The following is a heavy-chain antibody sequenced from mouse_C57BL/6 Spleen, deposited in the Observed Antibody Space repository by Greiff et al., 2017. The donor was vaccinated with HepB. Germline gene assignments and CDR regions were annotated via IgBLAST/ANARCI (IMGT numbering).Heavy chain of an antibody. D-gene: IGHD1-1*01. J-gene: IGHJ4*01. CDR1: GFTFSDFY. CDR3: ARDAGYGSSYYARDY. V-gene: IGHV7-1*01. Sequence: EVNVVESGGGLVQSGRSLRLSCATSGFTFSDFYMEWVRQAPGKGLEWIAASRNKANDYTTEYSASVKGRFIVSRDTSQSILYLQMNALRAEDTAIYYCARDAGYGSSYYARDYWGQGTSVTVSS. CDR2: SRNKANDYTT.